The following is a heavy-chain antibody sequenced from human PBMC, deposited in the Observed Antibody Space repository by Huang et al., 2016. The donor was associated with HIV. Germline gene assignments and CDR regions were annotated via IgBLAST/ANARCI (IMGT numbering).Heavy chain of an antibody. D-gene: IGHD2-15*01. CDR1: GFMFRTYW. CDR2: IKIDGRIT. CDR3: ARAGGFEI. J-gene: IGHJ3*02. Sequence: EEHLVESGGGLVQPGWSLRLSCEASGFMFRTYWMQWVRQATGKGLRWVAHIKIDGRITDYAESVKGRFTIARDNGKSTVYLQVSSVTAEDTAIYYCARAGGFEIWGQGTVVTVSS. V-gene: IGHV3-74*01.